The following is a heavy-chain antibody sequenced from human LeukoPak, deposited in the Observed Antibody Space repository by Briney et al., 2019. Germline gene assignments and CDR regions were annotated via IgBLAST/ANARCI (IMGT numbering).Heavy chain of an antibody. Sequence: GGSLRLSCAASGFSFSSNAFNWVRQAPGKGLEWVSAISDSGDIIQYADSVRGRFTISRDNSKNTLYLQMNSLRVEYTAVYYCARYFFDWGQGTLVTVSS. CDR2: ISDSGDII. V-gene: IGHV3-23*01. J-gene: IGHJ4*02. D-gene: IGHD3-9*01. CDR1: GFSFSSNA. CDR3: ARYFFD.